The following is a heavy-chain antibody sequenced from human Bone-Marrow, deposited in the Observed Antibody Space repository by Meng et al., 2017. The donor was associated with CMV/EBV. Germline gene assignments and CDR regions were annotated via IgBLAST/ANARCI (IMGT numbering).Heavy chain of an antibody. Sequence: SETLSLTCTVSGYSISSGYYRGWIRQHPGKGLEWIVGIYHSVSTYYNPSIKSRVTISVDTSKSQFSLKLSSVTVADTAVYYCARGGSPDYWGQGTLVTVSS. CDR2: IYHSVST. CDR1: GYSISSGYY. CDR3: ARGGSPDY. J-gene: IGHJ4*02. D-gene: IGHD1-26*01. V-gene: IGHV4-38-2*02.